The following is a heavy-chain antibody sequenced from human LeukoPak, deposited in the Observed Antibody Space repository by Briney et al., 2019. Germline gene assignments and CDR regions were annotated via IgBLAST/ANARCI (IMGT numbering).Heavy chain of an antibody. CDR3: ARRSYDFWSGYHTEWFDP. CDR2: IYRSGST. CDR1: GYSISSGYY. J-gene: IGHJ5*02. V-gene: IGHV4-38-2*01. D-gene: IGHD3-3*01. Sequence: PTETLLLTCAVSGYSISSGYYWGWLRQPPGEGLEWIGSIYRSGSTYYNPSLKSRVTVSVDTSKNQYAQKQSPVTAAETAVYYYARRSYDFWSGYHTEWFDPWGQGTLVTVSS.